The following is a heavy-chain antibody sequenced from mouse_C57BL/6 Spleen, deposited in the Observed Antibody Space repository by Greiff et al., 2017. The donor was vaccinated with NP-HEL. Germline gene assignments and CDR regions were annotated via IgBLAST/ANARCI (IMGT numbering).Heavy chain of an antibody. CDR2: IYPGSGST. CDR3: ARRRIYDGYYSAMDY. J-gene: IGHJ4*01. V-gene: IGHV1-55*01. D-gene: IGHD2-3*01. Sequence: QVQLQQPGAELVKPGASVKMSCKASGYTFTSYWITWVKQRPGQGLEWIGDIYPGSGSTNYNEKFKSKATLTVDTSSSTAYMQLSSLTSEDSAVYYCARRRIYDGYYSAMDYWGQGTSVTVSS. CDR1: GYTFTSYW.